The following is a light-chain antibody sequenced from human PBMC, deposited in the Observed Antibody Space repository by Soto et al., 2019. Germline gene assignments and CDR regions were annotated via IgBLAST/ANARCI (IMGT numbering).Light chain of an antibody. J-gene: IGLJ1*01. V-gene: IGLV2-14*01. CDR3: CSYATGSVYV. CDR2: DVN. Sequence: QSALTQPASVSGSPGQSITSSCTGTSSDVGGYNYVSWYQQHPGKVPKLMMFDVNNRPSGVSNRFSGSKSGNTASLTISGLQAEDEADYFCCSYATGSVYVFGTGTKLTVL. CDR1: SSDVGGYNY.